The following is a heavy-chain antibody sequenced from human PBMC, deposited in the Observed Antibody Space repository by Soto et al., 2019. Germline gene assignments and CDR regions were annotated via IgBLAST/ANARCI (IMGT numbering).Heavy chain of an antibody. CDR2: IYYSGST. V-gene: IGHV4-59*08. J-gene: IGHJ4*02. Sequence: TSETLSLTCTVSGGSISSYYWSWIRQPPGKELKWIGYIYYSGSTNYNPSLKSRVTISVDTSKNQLSLKLSSVTVADTAVYYCARRYGYYFDYWGQGTLVTVSS. D-gene: IGHD4-17*01. CDR1: GGSISSYY. CDR3: ARRYGYYFDY.